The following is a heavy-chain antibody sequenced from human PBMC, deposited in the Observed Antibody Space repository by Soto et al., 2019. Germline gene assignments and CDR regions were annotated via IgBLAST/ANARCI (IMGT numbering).Heavy chain of an antibody. D-gene: IGHD4-17*01. V-gene: IGHV4-34*01. J-gene: IGHJ4*02. CDR1: GGSFSGYY. CDR3: ASRDPKVTSFDY. CDR2: INHSGST. Sequence: SETLSLTCAVYGGSFSGYYWSWIRQPPGKGLEWIGEINHSGSTNYNPSLKSRVTISVDTSKNQFSLKLSSVTAADTAVYYCASRDPKVTSFDYWGQGPLVTVSS.